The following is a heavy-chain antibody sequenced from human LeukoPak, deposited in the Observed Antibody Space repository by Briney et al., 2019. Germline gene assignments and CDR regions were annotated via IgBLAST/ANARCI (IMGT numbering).Heavy chain of an antibody. D-gene: IGHD6-19*01. CDR2: TYYRSRWYN. CDR3: ARAPHGSGCDY. J-gene: IGHJ4*02. CDR1: GDSVSSSSAT. Sequence: SQTLSLTCAISGDSVSSSSATWIWIRQSPSRGLEWLGRTYYRSRWYNDYAQSVQGRISVNPDTSKNQFSLQLRSLSPEDTALYYCARAPHGSGCDYWGQGTLVTVSS. V-gene: IGHV6-1*01.